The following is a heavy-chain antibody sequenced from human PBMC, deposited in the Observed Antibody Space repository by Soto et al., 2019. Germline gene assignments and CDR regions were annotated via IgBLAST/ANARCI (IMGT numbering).Heavy chain of an antibody. D-gene: IGHD3-16*02. CDR1: GFTFSNYG. CDR2: IWYDGSNK. V-gene: IGHV3-33*08. CDR3: ARAGGSAYYDYVWGSYRYDY. Sequence: PGGSLRLSCAASGFTFSNYGMHWVRQAPGKGLEWVAVIWYDGSNKYYADSVKGRFTISRDNSKNTLYLQMNSLRAEDTAVYYCARAGGSAYYDYVWGSYRYDYWGQGTLVTVSS. J-gene: IGHJ4*02.